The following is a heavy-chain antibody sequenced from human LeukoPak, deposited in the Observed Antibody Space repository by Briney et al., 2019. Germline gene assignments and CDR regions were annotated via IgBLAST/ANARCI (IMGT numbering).Heavy chain of an antibody. CDR1: GFTFSNYG. J-gene: IGHJ4*02. Sequence: QAGGSLRLSCAASGFTFSNYGMNWVRQAPGRGLEWISYISSNRDTIYYAASVKGRFTISRDNARYSLYLQMNSLRDEDTAVYYCARGPGYGHYFDYWGQGALVTVSS. D-gene: IGHD5-12*01. CDR3: ARGPGYGHYFDY. V-gene: IGHV3-48*02. CDR2: ISSNRDTI.